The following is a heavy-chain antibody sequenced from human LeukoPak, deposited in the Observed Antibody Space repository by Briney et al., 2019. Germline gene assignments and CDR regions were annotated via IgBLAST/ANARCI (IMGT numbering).Heavy chain of an antibody. V-gene: IGHV5-51*01. CDR3: ARGWSMDSEAGHAFDV. J-gene: IGHJ3*01. CDR2: VHPGESDT. Sequence: GESLRISCKGSGYNFRNHWIAWVRQMPGKGLEWVGIVHPGESDTRNSPSFQGQVTISADKSSRTAYLQWNRLKASDSAMYYCARGWSMDSEAGHAFDVWGQGTMVIVSS. D-gene: IGHD3/OR15-3a*01. CDR1: GYNFRNHW.